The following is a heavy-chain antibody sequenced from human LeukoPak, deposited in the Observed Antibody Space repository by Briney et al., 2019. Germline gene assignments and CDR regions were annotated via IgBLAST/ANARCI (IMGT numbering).Heavy chain of an antibody. CDR3: GRRLDV. CDR1: GGSFSGYY. J-gene: IGHJ6*04. Sequence: SETLSLTCAVYGGSFSGYYWSWIRQPPGKGLEWIGEITHSGSTNYNPSLKSRVTISVDTSNNQFSLKLSSVTAADTAVYYYGRRLDVWGKGTTVTVSS. V-gene: IGHV4-34*01. CDR2: ITHSGST.